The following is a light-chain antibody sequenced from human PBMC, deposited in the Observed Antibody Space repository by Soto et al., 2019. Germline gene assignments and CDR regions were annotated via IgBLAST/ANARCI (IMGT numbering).Light chain of an antibody. V-gene: IGLV2-11*01. Sequence: QSALTQPRSVSGSPGQSVTISCTGTSSDVGAYNYVSWCQQRPGKAPRLMIYDVGVRPSGVSDRFSASKSGNTASLTISGLQAEDEADYYCCSYAGSYAWVFGGGTKLTAL. CDR3: CSYAGSYAWV. CDR2: DVG. J-gene: IGLJ3*02. CDR1: SSDVGAYNY.